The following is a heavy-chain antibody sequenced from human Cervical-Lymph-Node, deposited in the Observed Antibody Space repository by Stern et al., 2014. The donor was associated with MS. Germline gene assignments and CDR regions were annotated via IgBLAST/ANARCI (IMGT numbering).Heavy chain of an antibody. Sequence: QVQLVESGAEVKKPGASVKVSCKASGYTFTSYAMHWGRQAPGQRLEWMGWINAGNGNTKYSQKFQGRVTITRDTSASTAYMELSSLRSEDTAVYYCARDKGWFGELSDYWGQGTLVTVSS. J-gene: IGHJ4*02. D-gene: IGHD3-10*01. V-gene: IGHV1-3*01. CDR2: INAGNGNT. CDR3: ARDKGWFGELSDY. CDR1: GYTFTSYA.